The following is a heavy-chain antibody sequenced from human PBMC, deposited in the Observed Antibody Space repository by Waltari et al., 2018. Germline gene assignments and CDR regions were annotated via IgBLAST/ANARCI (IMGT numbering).Heavy chain of an antibody. J-gene: IGHJ6*01. CDR2: IIPILGIA. CDR3: ARASHRSGQLFPNIYYYYYGMDV. CDR1: GGTFSSYA. D-gene: IGHD6-6*01. Sequence: QVQLVQSGAEVKKPGSSVTVSCKASGGTFSSYAISWVRQAPGQGLEWMGRIIPILGIANYAQKFQGRVTITADKSTSTAYMELSSLRSEDTAVYYCARASHRSGQLFPNIYYYYYGMDVWG. V-gene: IGHV1-69*04.